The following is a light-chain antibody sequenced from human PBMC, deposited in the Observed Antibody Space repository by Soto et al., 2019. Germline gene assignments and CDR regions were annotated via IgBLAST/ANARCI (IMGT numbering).Light chain of an antibody. CDR2: DAS. J-gene: IGKJ3*01. V-gene: IGKV3-20*01. CDR3: QQYDSSPRFT. Sequence: EIVLTQSPGTLSLSPGERATLSCRASQSVSSSYLAWYQQKPGQAPRLLIYDASSRATDIPDRFSGCGSGTDFTLTISRLEPEDFAVYYCQQYDSSPRFTFGPGTKVDIK. CDR1: QSVSSSY.